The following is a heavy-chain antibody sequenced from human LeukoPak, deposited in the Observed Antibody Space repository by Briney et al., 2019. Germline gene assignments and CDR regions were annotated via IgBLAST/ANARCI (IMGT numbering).Heavy chain of an antibody. CDR2: ISAYNGNT. D-gene: IGHD6-13*01. CDR1: GGTFSSYG. CDR3: ARSVGKQQLVPRDYYYYYMDV. J-gene: IGHJ6*03. V-gene: IGHV1-18*01. Sequence: ASVKVSCKASGGTFSSYGISWVRQAPGQGLEWMGWISAYNGNTNYAQKLQGRVTMTTDTSTSTAYMELRSLRSDDTAVYYCARSVGKQQLVPRDYYYYYMDVWGKGTTVTVSS.